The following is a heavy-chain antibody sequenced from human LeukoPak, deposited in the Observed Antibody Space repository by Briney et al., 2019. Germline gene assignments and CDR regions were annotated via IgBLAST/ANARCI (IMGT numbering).Heavy chain of an antibody. D-gene: IGHD3-10*02. CDR3: AKDRNVGLDAIDV. Sequence: LSLTCAVYGGSFSGYYWSWVRQAPGKGLEWVAVISFDGSITYYADSVKGRFTISRDNSKNTLFLQMNSLRPEDTAVYYCAKDRNVGLDAIDVWGQGTLVTVSS. CDR1: GGSFSGYY. CDR2: ISFDGSIT. V-gene: IGHV3-30*18. J-gene: IGHJ3*01.